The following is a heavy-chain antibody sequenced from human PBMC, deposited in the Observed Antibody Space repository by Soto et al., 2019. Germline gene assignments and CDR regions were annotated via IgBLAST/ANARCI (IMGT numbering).Heavy chain of an antibody. Sequence: SVKVSCKASGGTFSSYAISWVRQAPGQGLEWMGGIIPIFGTANYAQKFQGRVTITADESTSTAYMELSGLRSEDTAVYYCAREAFVDTAMAFFDYWGQGTLVTVSS. CDR1: GGTFSSYA. J-gene: IGHJ4*02. CDR3: AREAFVDTAMAFFDY. D-gene: IGHD5-18*01. CDR2: IIPIFGTA. V-gene: IGHV1-69*13.